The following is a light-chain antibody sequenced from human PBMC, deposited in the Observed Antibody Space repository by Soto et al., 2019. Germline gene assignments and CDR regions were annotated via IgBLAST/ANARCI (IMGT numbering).Light chain of an antibody. Sequence: EIVVTQSPATLSVSPGERATLSCRASQSVGSNLAWYQQRPGQAPRLLIYGASTRATGIPARFSGSGSGTGFTLTISSLQAEDVAVYYCQQYYSTLTIPFGQGTKVDIK. CDR3: QQYYSTLTIP. J-gene: IGKJ1*01. V-gene: IGKV3-15*01. CDR1: QSVGSN. CDR2: GAS.